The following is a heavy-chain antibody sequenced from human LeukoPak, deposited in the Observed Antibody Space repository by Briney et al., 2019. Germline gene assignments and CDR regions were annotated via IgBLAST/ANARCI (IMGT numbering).Heavy chain of an antibody. CDR1: GYSFTTYW. Sequence: GESLKISCKGSGYSFTTYWIGWVRQMPGKGLEWMGIIYPGDSDTRYSPSFQGQVTISADKSISTAYLQWSSLKASDTAMYYCARQSRYYGSGSYYSYFDYWGQGTLVTVSS. CDR3: ARQSRYYGSGSYYSYFDY. V-gene: IGHV5-51*01. D-gene: IGHD3-10*01. J-gene: IGHJ4*02. CDR2: IYPGDSDT.